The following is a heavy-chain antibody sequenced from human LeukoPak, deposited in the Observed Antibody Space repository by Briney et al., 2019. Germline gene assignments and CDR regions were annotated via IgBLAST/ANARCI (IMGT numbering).Heavy chain of an antibody. Sequence: GESLTLSCPASGFTFSSFSMNCVRHAPRKGLEWVSSISSSSSYIYYADSVTGRFTSSRDHAKHPLYLQMNSLRAEDTAVYSCASGYNWNSNWFDPWGQGTLVTVSS. CDR1: GFTFSSFS. CDR3: ASGYNWNSNWFDP. J-gene: IGHJ5*02. D-gene: IGHD1-7*01. V-gene: IGHV3-21*01. CDR2: ISSSSSYI.